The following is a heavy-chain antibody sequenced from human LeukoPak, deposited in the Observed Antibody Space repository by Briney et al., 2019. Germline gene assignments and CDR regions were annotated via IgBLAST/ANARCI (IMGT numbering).Heavy chain of an antibody. CDR1: GGSISSYY. CDR3: ARGEPGTTGTGGHWFDP. D-gene: IGHD1-1*01. J-gene: IGHJ5*02. V-gene: IGHV4-59*01. Sequence: ETLSLICTVSGGSISSYYWSWIRQPPGKGLEWIGYIYYSGSTNYNPSLKSRVTISVDTSKNQFSLKLSSVTAADTAVYYCARGEPGTTGTGGHWFDPWGQGTLVTVSS. CDR2: IYYSGST.